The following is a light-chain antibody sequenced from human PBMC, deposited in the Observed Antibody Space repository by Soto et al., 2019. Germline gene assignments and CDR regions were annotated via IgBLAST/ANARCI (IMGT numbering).Light chain of an antibody. CDR1: QNIDIY. Sequence: DIQMTQSPSSLSASVGDTVTITCRASQNIDIYLNWYQQQPGKAPRLLIYGASILQSGVPSRFSGSGSETDFTLTISSLQPDDSATSFCQQSYIVSYSFGQGTKLEIK. CDR2: GAS. J-gene: IGKJ2*01. CDR3: QQSYIVSYS. V-gene: IGKV1-39*01.